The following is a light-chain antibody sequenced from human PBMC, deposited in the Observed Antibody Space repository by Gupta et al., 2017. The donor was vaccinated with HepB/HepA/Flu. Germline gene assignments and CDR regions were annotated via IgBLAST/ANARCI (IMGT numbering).Light chain of an antibody. CDR3: QQYVDWPLT. CDR2: STS. J-gene: IGKJ4*01. CDR1: ESVGRW. V-gene: IGKV3-15*01. Sequence: EIVVTQSPATLSVPPGERVTLSCRTSESVGRWLAWYQQKPGQAPRLLIYSTSTRATGIPATFSGSGSGTEFTLTISSLLSEDFAVYYCQQYVDWPLTFGGGTKVEIK.